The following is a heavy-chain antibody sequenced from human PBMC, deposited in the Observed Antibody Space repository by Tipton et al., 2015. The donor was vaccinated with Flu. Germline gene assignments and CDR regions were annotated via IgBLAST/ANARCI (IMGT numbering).Heavy chain of an antibody. D-gene: IGHD3-22*01. CDR3: ARDYYDSSGPIDY. V-gene: IGHV3-74*01. J-gene: IGHJ4*02. CDR2: INSDGSST. CDR1: GFTFSSYC. Sequence: SLRLSCAASGFTFSSYCMHWVRQAPGKGLVWVSRINSDGSSTSYADSVKGRFTISRDNAKNTLYLQMNSLRAEDTAVYYCARDYYDSSGPIDYWGQGTLVTVSS.